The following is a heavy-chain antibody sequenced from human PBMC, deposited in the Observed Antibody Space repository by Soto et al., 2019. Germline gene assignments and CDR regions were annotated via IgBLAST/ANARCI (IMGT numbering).Heavy chain of an antibody. V-gene: IGHV3-23*01. Sequence: GGSLRLSCAASGFTFSSYAMSWVRQAPGKGLEWVSAISGSGGSTYYADSVKGRFTISRDNSKNTLYLQMNSLRAEDTAVYYCAKKQGVSYYYDSSGPNAFDIWGQGTMVTVSS. J-gene: IGHJ3*02. CDR3: AKKQGVSYYYDSSGPNAFDI. D-gene: IGHD3-22*01. CDR2: ISGSGGST. CDR1: GFTFSSYA.